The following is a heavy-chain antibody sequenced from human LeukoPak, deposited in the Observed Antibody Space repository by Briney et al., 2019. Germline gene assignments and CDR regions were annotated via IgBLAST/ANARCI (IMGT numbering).Heavy chain of an antibody. CDR3: ARGDIVVVPAARDYYYYYMDV. CDR2: INPNSGGT. CDR1: GYTFTGYY. V-gene: IGHV1-2*02. D-gene: IGHD2-2*01. Sequence: ASVKVSCKASGYTFTGYYMHWVRQAPGQGLEWMGWINPNSGGTNYAQKFQGRVTMTRDTSISTAYMELSRLRSDDTAVYYCARGDIVVVPAARDYYYYYMDVWGKGTTVTVSS. J-gene: IGHJ6*03.